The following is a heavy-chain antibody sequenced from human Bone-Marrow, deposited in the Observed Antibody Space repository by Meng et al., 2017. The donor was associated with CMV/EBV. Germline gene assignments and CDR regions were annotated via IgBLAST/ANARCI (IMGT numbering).Heavy chain of an antibody. V-gene: IGHV3-21*01. CDR2: ISSSSSYI. D-gene: IGHD2-2*02. J-gene: IGHJ4*02. Sequence: GGSLRLSCAASGFTFSSYSMNWVRQAPGKGLEWVSSISSSSSYIYYADSVKGRFTISRDNAKNSLYLQMNSLRAEDTAVYYCARALGYCSSTSCYTFDYWGQGTMVTVS. CDR3: ARALGYCSSTSCYTFDY. CDR1: GFTFSSYS.